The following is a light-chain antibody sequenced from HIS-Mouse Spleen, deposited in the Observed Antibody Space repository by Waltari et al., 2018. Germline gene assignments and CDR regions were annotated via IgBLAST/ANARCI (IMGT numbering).Light chain of an antibody. Sequence: QSVLTQPPSASGTPGQRVTISCSGRSSNIGSNYVYWYQQLPGTAPKLLIYRNNQRPSGVPDRFSGSKSGTSASLTISGLQAEDEADYYCSSYTSSSTLVVFGGGTKLTVL. J-gene: IGLJ2*01. V-gene: IGLV1-47*01. CDR1: SSNIGSNY. CDR2: RNN. CDR3: SSYTSSSTLVV.